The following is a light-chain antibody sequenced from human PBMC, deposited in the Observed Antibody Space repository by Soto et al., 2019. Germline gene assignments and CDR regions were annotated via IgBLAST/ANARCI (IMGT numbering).Light chain of an antibody. V-gene: IGLV2-8*01. Sequence: QSALTQPPSASGSPGQSVTISCTGTSSDVGGYNYVSWYQQHPGKAPKLMIYEVSKRPSGVPDRFSGSKSGNTASLTVSGLQAEDEADYYCSSYAGSNSNYVFXTGPKVTVL. J-gene: IGLJ1*01. CDR2: EVS. CDR1: SSDVGGYNY. CDR3: SSYAGSNSNYV.